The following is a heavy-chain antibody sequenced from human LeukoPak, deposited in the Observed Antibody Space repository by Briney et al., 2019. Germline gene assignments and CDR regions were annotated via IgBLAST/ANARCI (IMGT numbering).Heavy chain of an antibody. J-gene: IGHJ4*02. CDR3: ARGRSELLWFGAH. V-gene: IGHV3-21*01. D-gene: IGHD3-10*01. CDR1: AFTFSSYN. CDR2: ISSSRSYI. Sequence: GGSLRLSCAASAFTFSSYNMNWVRQAPGKGLEWVSSISSSRSYIYYADSVKGRFTISRDNAKNSLYLQMNSLRAEDTAVYYCARGRSELLWFGAHWGQGTLVTVSS.